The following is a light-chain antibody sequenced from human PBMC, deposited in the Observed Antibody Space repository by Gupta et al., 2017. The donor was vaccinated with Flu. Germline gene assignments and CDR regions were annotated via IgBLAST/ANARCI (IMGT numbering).Light chain of an antibody. CDR3: QQYDNLPRGFT. Sequence: DIQMTQSPSSLSASVGDRVTITCQASQDISNYLNWYQQKPGIAPKLLIYDASNLATGVPSRFSGSGSGTDFTFTISSLQPEHIATYYCQQYDNLPRGFTFGPGTKVDIK. V-gene: IGKV1-33*01. CDR2: DAS. J-gene: IGKJ3*01. CDR1: QDISNY.